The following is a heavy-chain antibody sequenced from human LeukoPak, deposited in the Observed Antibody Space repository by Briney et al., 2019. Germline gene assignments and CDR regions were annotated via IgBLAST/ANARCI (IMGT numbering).Heavy chain of an antibody. D-gene: IGHD3-3*02. CDR1: GFTFSSYA. J-gene: IGHJ4*02. Sequence: GGSLRLSCAASGFTFSSYAMHWVRQAPGKGLEWVAVISSDGSTRYYADSVKGRFTISRDNSKNTLYLQMNSLRAEDTAVYYCARVSIFGVVIPPDFWGQGTLVTVSS. V-gene: IGHV3-30*01. CDR3: ARVSIFGVVIPPDF. CDR2: ISSDGSTR.